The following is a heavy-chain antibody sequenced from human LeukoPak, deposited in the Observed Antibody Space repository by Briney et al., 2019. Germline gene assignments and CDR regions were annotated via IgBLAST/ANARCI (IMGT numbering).Heavy chain of an antibody. Sequence: GGSLRLSCVASEFTFSSYWMHWVRQDPRKGLEWVSVIYGGGSTYYADSVKGRFTISRDTFKNTLNLQMNTLSAEDTAVYYCASWPGAWYGEDSWGQGTLVTVSS. V-gene: IGHV3-53*01. J-gene: IGHJ4*02. CDR2: IYGGGST. CDR1: EFTFSSYW. D-gene: IGHD3-10*01. CDR3: ASWPGAWYGEDS.